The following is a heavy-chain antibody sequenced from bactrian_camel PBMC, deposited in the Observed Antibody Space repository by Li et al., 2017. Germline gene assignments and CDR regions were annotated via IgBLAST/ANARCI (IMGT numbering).Heavy chain of an antibody. CDR1: GYTYSAHC. V-gene: IGHV3S6*01. CDR2: IDSDGGET. D-gene: IGHD6*01. J-gene: IGHJ4*01. CDR3: AEGRGSRGEHCYSLNY. Sequence: HVQLVESGGGSVQAGGSLRLSCAFSGYTYSAHCMGWFRQAPGKEREAVAGIDSDGGETWYAAPVKGRFTISRDSAKNTVYLQMNNLQPEDTATYYCAEGRGSRGEHCYSLNYWGQGTQVTVS.